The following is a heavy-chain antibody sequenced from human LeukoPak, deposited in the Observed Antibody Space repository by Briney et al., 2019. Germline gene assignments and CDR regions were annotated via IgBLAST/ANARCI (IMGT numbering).Heavy chain of an antibody. Sequence: ASVKVSCKASGCTFSSYAISWVRQAPGQGLEWMGGIIPIFGTANDAQKFQGRVTITTDESTSTAYMELSSLRSEDTAVYYCARGGITGTTSWFDPWGQGTLVTVSS. CDR1: GCTFSSYA. CDR2: IIPIFGTA. CDR3: ARGGITGTTSWFDP. V-gene: IGHV1-69*05. D-gene: IGHD1-7*01. J-gene: IGHJ5*02.